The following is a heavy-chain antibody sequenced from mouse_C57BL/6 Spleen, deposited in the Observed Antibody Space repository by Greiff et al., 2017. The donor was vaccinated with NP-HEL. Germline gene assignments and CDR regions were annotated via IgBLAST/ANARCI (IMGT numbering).Heavy chain of an antibody. CDR3: ARGDYDRYYYAMDY. V-gene: IGHV5-17*01. Sequence: EVKLVESGGGLVKPGGSLKLSCAASGFTFSDYGMHWVRQAPEKGLEWVAYISSGSSTIYYADTVKGRFTISRDNAKNTLFLQMTSLRSEDTAMYYCARGDYDRYYYAMDYWGQGTSVTVSS. CDR1: GFTFSDYG. CDR2: ISSGSSTI. D-gene: IGHD2-4*01. J-gene: IGHJ4*01.